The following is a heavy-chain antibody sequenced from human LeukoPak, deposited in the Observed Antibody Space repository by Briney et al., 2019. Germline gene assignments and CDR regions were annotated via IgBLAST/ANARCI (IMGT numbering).Heavy chain of an antibody. CDR2: IYYSGST. CDR1: GGSISSSSYY. D-gene: IGHD6-19*01. J-gene: IGHJ6*02. V-gene: IGHV4-39*01. CDR3: ARLLLVAGTGGSSYYYYGMDV. Sequence: SETLSLTCTVSGGSISSSSYYWGWIRQPPGKGLERIGSIYYSGSTYYNPSLKSRVTISVDTSKNQFSLKLSSVTAADTAVYYCARLLLVAGTGGSSYYYYGMDVWGQGTTVTVSS.